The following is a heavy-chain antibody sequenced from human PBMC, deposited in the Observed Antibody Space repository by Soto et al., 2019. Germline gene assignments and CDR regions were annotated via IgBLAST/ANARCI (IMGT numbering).Heavy chain of an antibody. CDR1: GFSFSDYY. CDR2: ISGSGTNI. V-gene: IGHV3-11*01. CDR3: AKRSSTDSYDPVFW. J-gene: IGHJ4*02. D-gene: IGHD2-2*01. Sequence: PGGSLRLSCSASGFSFSDYYMTWVRQAPGKGLEWISYISGSGTNIYYAESVEGRFTISRDNARNSVHLQMNDLRGGDTARYFCAKRSSTDSYDPVFWWGQGTLVTVSS.